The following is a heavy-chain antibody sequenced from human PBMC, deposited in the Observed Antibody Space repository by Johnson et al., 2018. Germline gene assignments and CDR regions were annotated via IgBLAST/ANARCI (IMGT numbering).Heavy chain of an antibody. D-gene: IGHD6-13*01. Sequence: QVQLVQSGGGVVQPGRSLRLSCAASGFTFSSYGMHWVRQAPGKGLEWVAVISYDGSNKYYADSVKGRFTISRDNSKNTLYLQMNSLRAEDTALYYCARDRGIAGHQLEVDAFDVWGQGTKVTVSS. J-gene: IGHJ3*01. CDR3: ARDRGIAGHQLEVDAFDV. V-gene: IGHV3-30*03. CDR2: ISYDGSNK. CDR1: GFTFSSYG.